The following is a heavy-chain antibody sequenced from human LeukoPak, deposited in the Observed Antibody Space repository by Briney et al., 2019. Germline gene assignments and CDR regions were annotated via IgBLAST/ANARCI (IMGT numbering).Heavy chain of an antibody. CDR1: GFTVSTNS. V-gene: IGHV3-53*01. Sequence: GGSLRLSCTVSGFTVSTNSMSWVRQAPGKGLEWVSFIYSDNTHYSDSVKGRFTISRDNSKDTLYLQMNSLRAEDTAVYYCARRAGAYSHPYDYWGQGTLVTVSS. CDR2: IYSDNT. CDR3: ARRAGAYSHPYDY. D-gene: IGHD4/OR15-4a*01. J-gene: IGHJ4*02.